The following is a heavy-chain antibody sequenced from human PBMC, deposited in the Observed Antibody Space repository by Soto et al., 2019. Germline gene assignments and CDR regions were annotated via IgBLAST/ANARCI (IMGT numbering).Heavy chain of an antibody. Sequence: SVQDSFKASGSTFTSYGFSWVRQAPGQGLEWMGWISAYNGNTNYAQKLQGRATMTTDTSTSTAYMELRSLRSDATAVYYCASDVLITTVRGVIITPDVGRFDYWGQGTLVTVSS. V-gene: IGHV1-18*04. CDR2: ISAYNGNT. D-gene: IGHD3-10*01. CDR3: ASDVLITTVRGVIITPDVGRFDY. CDR1: GSTFTSYG. J-gene: IGHJ4*02.